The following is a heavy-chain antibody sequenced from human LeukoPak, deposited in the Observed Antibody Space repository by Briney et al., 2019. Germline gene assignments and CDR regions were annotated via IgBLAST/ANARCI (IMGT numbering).Heavy chain of an antibody. CDR2: ISSNGGST. J-gene: IGHJ4*02. V-gene: IGHV3-64*01. Sequence: GGSLRLSCAASGVAFSSYHMHWVRQAPGKGLEYVSGISSNGGSTYYANSVKGRFTISRDNSKNTLYLQMGSLRAEDMAVYYCARSRGYDTRDFDYWGQGTLVTASS. D-gene: IGHD5-12*01. CDR1: GVAFSSYH. CDR3: ARSRGYDTRDFDY.